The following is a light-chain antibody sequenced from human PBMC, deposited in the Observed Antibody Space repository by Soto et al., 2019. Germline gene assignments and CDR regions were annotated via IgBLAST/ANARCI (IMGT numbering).Light chain of an antibody. CDR3: SSYTGNSPYV. V-gene: IGLV2-14*01. J-gene: IGLJ1*01. CDR2: EVS. CDR1: YSDVGGYNR. Sequence: QSVLTQPASVSGSPGQSITISCTGTYSDVGGYNRVSWYQHHPGKAPKMLIFEVSTRPSGISDRFSGSKSGDTASLTISGLQAEDEADYYCSSYTGNSPYVFGTGTKLTVL.